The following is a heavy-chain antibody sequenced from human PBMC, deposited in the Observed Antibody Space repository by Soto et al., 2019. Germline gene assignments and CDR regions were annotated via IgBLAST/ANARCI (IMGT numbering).Heavy chain of an antibody. CDR2: TYYRSKWYN. J-gene: IGHJ4*02. V-gene: IGHV6-1*01. CDR1: GDSVSDNSAA. CDR3: ASEFPYYVSSDSYLDY. Sequence: QTLSLTCAISGDSVSDNSAAWNWIRQSPSRGLEWLGRTYYRSKWYNDYAVSVKSRITVTPDTSKNQFSLHLNSVTPEDTAVYYCASEFPYYVSSDSYLDYWGQGALVTVSS. D-gene: IGHD3-16*01.